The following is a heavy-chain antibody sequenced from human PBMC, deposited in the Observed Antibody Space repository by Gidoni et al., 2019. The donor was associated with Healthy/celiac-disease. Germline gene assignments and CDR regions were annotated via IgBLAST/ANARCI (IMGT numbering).Heavy chain of an antibody. Sequence: QVQLVESGGGVVQPGRSLRLSCAASGFTFSSYAMHWVRQAPGKGLEWVAVISYDGSNKYYADSVKGRFTISRDNSKNTLYLQMNSLRAEDTAVYYCARDQGRWFGAQQFDYWGQGTLVTVSS. CDR1: GFTFSSYA. CDR2: ISYDGSNK. V-gene: IGHV3-30-3*01. CDR3: ARDQGRWFGAQQFDY. D-gene: IGHD3-10*01. J-gene: IGHJ4*02.